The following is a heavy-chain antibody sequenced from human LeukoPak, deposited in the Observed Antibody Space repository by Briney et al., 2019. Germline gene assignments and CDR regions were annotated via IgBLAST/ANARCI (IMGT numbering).Heavy chain of an antibody. CDR3: AKEQTLAGTGFQC. Sequence: PGGSLSLSCAASGFTFSSYYMSWVRQAPGKGLEWVSDISGSGGSTFYADSVKGRFTISRDNSKRMLYLQMNSLRAEDTAVYYCAKEQTLAGTGFQCWGQGALVTVSS. V-gene: IGHV3-23*01. CDR1: GFTFSSYY. D-gene: IGHD6-19*01. J-gene: IGHJ4*02. CDR2: ISGSGGST.